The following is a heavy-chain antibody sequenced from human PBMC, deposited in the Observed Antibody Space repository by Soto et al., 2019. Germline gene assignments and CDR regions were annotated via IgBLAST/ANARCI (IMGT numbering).Heavy chain of an antibody. V-gene: IGHV1-18*01. CDR3: ARGVGALGHWFDP. Sequence: QVQLVQSGAEVKKPGASVKVSCKASGYTFTSYGISWVRQAPGQGLEWMGRISAYNGNTNYAQKLRGRATMTTDTSRSTAYLELRSLRSAETAVSYCARGVGALGHWFDPWGQGTRVTVSS. J-gene: IGHJ5*02. CDR1: GYTFTSYG. D-gene: IGHD1-26*01. CDR2: ISAYNGNT.